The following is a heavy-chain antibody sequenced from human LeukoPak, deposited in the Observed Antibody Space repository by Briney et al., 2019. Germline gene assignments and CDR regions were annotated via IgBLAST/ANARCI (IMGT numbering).Heavy chain of an antibody. CDR1: GFTVGSNY. D-gene: IGHD4-17*01. CDR3: AKDQEGATVTTLYYFDY. J-gene: IGHJ4*02. CDR2: IYSDGTT. Sequence: GGSLRLSCAASGFTVGSNYMSWVRQAPGKGLEWVSVIYSDGTTYYADSVKGRFTISRDNSKNTLYLQMNSLRAEDTAVYYCAKDQEGATVTTLYYFDYWGQGTLVTVSS. V-gene: IGHV3-53*01.